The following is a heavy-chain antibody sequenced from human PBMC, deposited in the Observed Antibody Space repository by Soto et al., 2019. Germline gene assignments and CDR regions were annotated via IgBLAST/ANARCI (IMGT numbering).Heavy chain of an antibody. J-gene: IGHJ3*02. CDR3: ARGRRYTGRHDTYDI. D-gene: IGHD1-26*01. Sequence: SETLSLTCTVSGGSIGSYYWSWIRQPPGKGLEWIGYIDYSGTTNYNPSLKSRLTISLDTSENQFSLKLSSVTAADTAVYYCARGRRYTGRHDTYDIWGQGTMVTVSS. V-gene: IGHV4-59*01. CDR2: IDYSGTT. CDR1: GGSIGSYY.